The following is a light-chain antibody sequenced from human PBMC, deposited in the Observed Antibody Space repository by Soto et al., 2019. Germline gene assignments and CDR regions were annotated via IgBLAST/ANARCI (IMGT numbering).Light chain of an antibody. CDR3: QQYNSYSRT. V-gene: IGKV1-5*03. Sequence: DIQMTQSPSTLSASVGDRVTITCRASQSISSWLAWYQQKPGKAPKLLIYKASSLESGVPSRFSGSGSGTEFTLTISSLQPDDLAPYYCQQYNSYSRTFGQGTKVDIK. J-gene: IGKJ1*01. CDR1: QSISSW. CDR2: KAS.